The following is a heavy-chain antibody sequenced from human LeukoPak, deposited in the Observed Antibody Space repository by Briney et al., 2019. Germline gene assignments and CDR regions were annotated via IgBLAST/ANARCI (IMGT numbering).Heavy chain of an antibody. CDR1: GFTFSSYA. J-gene: IGHJ4*02. CDR2: ISYDGSNK. Sequence: GGSLRLSCAASGFTFSSYAMHWVRQAPGKGLEWVAVISYDGSNKYYADSVKGRFTISRDNSKNTLYLQMNSLRAEDTAFYYCARGTPYYDFWSGYYREDYWAQGTLVTVSS. V-gene: IGHV3-30-3*01. CDR3: ARGTPYYDFWSGYYREDY. D-gene: IGHD3-3*01.